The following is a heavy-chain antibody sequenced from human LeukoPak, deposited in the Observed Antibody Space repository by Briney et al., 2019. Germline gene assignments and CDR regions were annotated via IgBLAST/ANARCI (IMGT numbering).Heavy chain of an antibody. D-gene: IGHD1-26*01. CDR1: GFTFSSYG. J-gene: IGHJ4*02. V-gene: IGHV3-30*18. CDR2: ISYGGSNK. Sequence: GGSLRLSCAASGFTFSSYGMHWVRQAPGKGLEWVAVISYGGSNKYYADSVKGRFTISRDNSKNTLYLQMNSLRAEDTAVYYCAKDKSGMANAFDIWGQGTLVTVSS. CDR3: AKDKSGMANAFDI.